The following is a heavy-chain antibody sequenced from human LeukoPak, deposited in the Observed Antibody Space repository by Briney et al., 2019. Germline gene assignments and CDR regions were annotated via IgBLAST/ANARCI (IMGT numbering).Heavy chain of an antibody. D-gene: IGHD5-18*01. Sequence: PSETLSLTCAVYGGSFSGYYWSWIRQPPGKGLEWIGEINHSGSTNYNPSLKSRVTISVDTSKNQFSLKLSSVTAADTAVYYCARHFPPFSGGYSYGEAYYFDYWGQGTLVTVSS. CDR2: INHSGST. J-gene: IGHJ4*02. CDR1: GGSFSGYY. CDR3: ARHFPPFSGGYSYGEAYYFDY. V-gene: IGHV4-34*01.